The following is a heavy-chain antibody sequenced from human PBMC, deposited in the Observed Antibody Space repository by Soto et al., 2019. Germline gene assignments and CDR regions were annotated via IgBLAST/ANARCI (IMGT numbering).Heavy chain of an antibody. V-gene: IGHV4-34*01. Sequence: QVQLQQWGAGLLEPSETLSLTCAVYGGSFSGYYWCWIRQPPGKGLEWIGEINHSGSTNYNPSLKSRVTISVDTSKNQFSLKLSSVTAADTALYYCASTGYSYGYVYYYYGMDVWGQGTTVTVSS. CDR1: GGSFSGYY. CDR2: INHSGST. D-gene: IGHD5-18*01. J-gene: IGHJ6*02. CDR3: ASTGYSYGYVYYYYGMDV.